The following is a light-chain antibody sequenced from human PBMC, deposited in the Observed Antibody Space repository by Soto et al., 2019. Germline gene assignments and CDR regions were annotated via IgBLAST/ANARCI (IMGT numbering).Light chain of an antibody. J-gene: IGKJ1*01. Sequence: DIQMTQSPSSVSASIGDRVTITCRASPDIGRRLAWFQQKPGKAPKYLIQAASSLQGGVPSTFSGSGSGTAFTLTINSLHPEDFAADYCLQVYSFPRTFGQGTNVYIK. CDR2: AAS. V-gene: IGKV1-12*01. CDR1: PDIGRR. CDR3: LQVYSFPRT.